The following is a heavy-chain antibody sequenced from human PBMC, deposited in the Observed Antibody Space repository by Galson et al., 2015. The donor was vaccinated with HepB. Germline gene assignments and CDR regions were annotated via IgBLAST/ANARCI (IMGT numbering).Heavy chain of an antibody. V-gene: IGHV3-7*05. CDR2: LSEDGGET. J-gene: IGHJ4*02. CDR3: AKVNQYHYDY. Sequence: SLRLSCAASGFTFSSFWMSWVRQTPGEGLEWVADLSEDGGETKFAASVKGRFTISRDNAKNSLYLQMNSLRAEDTAVYYCAKVNQYHYDYWGQGTLVTVSS. CDR1: GFTFSSFW. D-gene: IGHD2-2*01.